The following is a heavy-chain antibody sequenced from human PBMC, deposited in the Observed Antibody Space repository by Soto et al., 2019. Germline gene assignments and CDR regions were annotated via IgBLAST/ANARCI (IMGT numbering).Heavy chain of an antibody. CDR1: GFTFSNYA. D-gene: IGHD3-16*01. J-gene: IGHJ4*02. CDR3: AKQQMGVIRALDY. Sequence: EVHILQSGGGLAQPGGSLRLSCAASGFTFSNYAMSWIRQAPGKGLEWVSTIRETANTYYADSVRGRFATSRDHSENTLYLQMSSLRAADTAVYYCAKQQMGVIRALDYWGQGTLVTVSS. V-gene: IGHV3-23*01. CDR2: IRETANT.